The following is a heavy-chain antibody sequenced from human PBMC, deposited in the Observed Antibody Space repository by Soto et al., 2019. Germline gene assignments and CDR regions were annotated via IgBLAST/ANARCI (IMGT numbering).Heavy chain of an antibody. CDR1: GFIFRNHA. Sequence: QVQLVESGGGVLQPGRSLRLSCAASGFIFRNHAMHWVRQAPGKGLEWVAGISADGGSYDYGGSVKGRFTISRDNSKNMVYLQMNSLRVEDTAVYHCANGPQSIGHAFDIWGQGTMVTVSS. V-gene: IGHV3-30*18. J-gene: IGHJ3*02. CDR2: ISADGGSY. D-gene: IGHD1-26*01. CDR3: ANGPQSIGHAFDI.